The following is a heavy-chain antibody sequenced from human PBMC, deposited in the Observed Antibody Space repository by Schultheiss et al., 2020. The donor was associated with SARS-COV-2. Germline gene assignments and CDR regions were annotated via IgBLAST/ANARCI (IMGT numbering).Heavy chain of an antibody. CDR1: GYTFTSYG. V-gene: IGHV1-2*02. Sequence: ASVKVSCKASGYTFTSYGISWVRQAPGQGLEWMGWINPNSGGTNYAQKFQGRVTMTRDTSISTAYMELSRLRSDDTAVYYCARTVNLRAIVGASDYWGQGTLVTVSS. D-gene: IGHD1-26*01. CDR2: INPNSGGT. J-gene: IGHJ4*02. CDR3: ARTVNLRAIVGASDY.